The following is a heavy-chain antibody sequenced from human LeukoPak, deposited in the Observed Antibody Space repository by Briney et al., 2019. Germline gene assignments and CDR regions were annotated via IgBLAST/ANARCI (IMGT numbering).Heavy chain of an antibody. V-gene: IGHV4-39*07. CDR1: GGSISSSSYY. J-gene: IGHJ4*02. Sequence: PSETLSLTCTVSGGSISSSSYYWGWIRQPPGRGLEWIGSIYYSGSTYYNPSLKSRVTISVDTSKNQFSLKLSSVTAADTAVYYCARDHYYDSSGYYGIDYWGQGTLVTVSS. CDR2: IYYSGST. D-gene: IGHD3-22*01. CDR3: ARDHYYDSSGYYGIDY.